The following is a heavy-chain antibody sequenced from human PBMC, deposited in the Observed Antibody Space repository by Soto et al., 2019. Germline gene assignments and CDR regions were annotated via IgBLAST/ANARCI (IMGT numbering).Heavy chain of an antibody. D-gene: IGHD4-17*01. CDR2: INHSGST. V-gene: IGHV4-34*01. Sequence: PSETLSLTCAVYGGSFSGYYWSWIRQPPGKGLEWIGEINHSGSTNYNPSLKSRVTISVDTSKNQFSLKLSSVTAADTAVYYCARGLNGDRGFDYWGQGTLVTVSS. CDR1: GGSFSGYY. J-gene: IGHJ4*02. CDR3: ARGLNGDRGFDY.